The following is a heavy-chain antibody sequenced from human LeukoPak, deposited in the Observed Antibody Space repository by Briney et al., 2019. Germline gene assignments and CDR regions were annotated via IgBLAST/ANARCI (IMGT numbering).Heavy chain of an antibody. J-gene: IGHJ6*02. Sequence: ASVKVSCKASGYTFTSYGISWVRQAPGQGLEWMGWISAYSGNTNYAQKLQGRVTMTTDTSTSTAYMELRSLRSDDTAVYYCAREGHCSGGSCYHAPGGYYYYYGMDVWGQGTTVTVSS. CDR1: GYTFTSYG. CDR3: AREGHCSGGSCYHAPGGYYYYYGMDV. CDR2: ISAYSGNT. V-gene: IGHV1-18*01. D-gene: IGHD2-15*01.